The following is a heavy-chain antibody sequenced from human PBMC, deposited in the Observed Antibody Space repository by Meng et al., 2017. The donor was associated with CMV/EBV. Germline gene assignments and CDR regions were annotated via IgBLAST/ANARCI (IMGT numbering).Heavy chain of an antibody. J-gene: IGHJ4*02. V-gene: IGHV1-18*01. Sequence: QGQLVQSGAEVKKPGASVKVSCKASGYTFTSYGISWVRQAPGQGLEWMGWISAYNGNTNYAQKLQGRVTMTTDTSTSTAYLQWSSLKASDTAMYYCARHPLGIAAAGTSDYWGQGTLVTVSS. CDR2: ISAYNGNT. CDR1: GYTFTSYG. D-gene: IGHD6-13*01. CDR3: ARHPLGIAAAGTSDY.